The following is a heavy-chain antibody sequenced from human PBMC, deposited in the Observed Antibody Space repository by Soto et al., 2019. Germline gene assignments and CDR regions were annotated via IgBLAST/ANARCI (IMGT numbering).Heavy chain of an antibody. CDR2: INHSGIT. Sequence: SETLSLTCTVSGGSFSGYFWTWIRQPPGKGLEWLAEINHSGITNYNPSVESQVSMSVDTSKNQFSLRLYSVTAADTAVYYCVRGPYNYNSRYFDYWGQGTLVTVSS. D-gene: IGHD1-1*01. V-gene: IGHV4-34*01. CDR3: VRGPYNYNSRYFDY. J-gene: IGHJ4*02. CDR1: GGSFSGYF.